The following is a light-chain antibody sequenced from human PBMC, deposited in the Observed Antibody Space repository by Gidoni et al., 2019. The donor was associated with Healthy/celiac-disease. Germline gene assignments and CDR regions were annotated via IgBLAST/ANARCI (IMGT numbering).Light chain of an antibody. CDR2: AAS. CDR3: QKYNSAPWT. V-gene: IGKV1-27*01. J-gene: IGKJ1*01. CDR1: QGISNY. Sequence: DFKMTHSPSSLSASLGDRVTITCRASQGISNYLAWYQQKPGKVPKLLIYAASTLQSGVPSRFSGSGSGTDFTLTISSLQPEDVATYYCQKYNSAPWTFXQXTKVEIK.